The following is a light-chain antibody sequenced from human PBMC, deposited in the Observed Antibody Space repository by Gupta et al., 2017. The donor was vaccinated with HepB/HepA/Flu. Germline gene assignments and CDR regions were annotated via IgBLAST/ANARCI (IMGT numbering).Light chain of an antibody. V-gene: IGKV1-39*01. J-gene: IGKJ1*01. CDR2: AAS. CDR1: QNIDNY. Sequence: DIQVTQSPSSLSASVGDRVTITCRASQNIDNYLNWYQQKPGKAPNLLIFAASVLHRGVPSRFSGSGSGTDFTLTVSNLQPEDFAVYYCQQSYSIVRTFGQGTKVEVK. CDR3: QQSYSIVRT.